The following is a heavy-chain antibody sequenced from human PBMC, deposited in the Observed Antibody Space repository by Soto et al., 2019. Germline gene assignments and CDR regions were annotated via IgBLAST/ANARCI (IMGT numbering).Heavy chain of an antibody. CDR3: ARDHIDDGSGSYQSRYYYYYMDV. V-gene: IGHV3-48*01. J-gene: IGHJ6*03. CDR2: ISSSSSTI. CDR1: GFTFSSYS. Sequence: EVQLVESGGGLVQPGGSLRLSCAASGFTFSSYSMNWVRQAPGKGLEWVSYISSSSSTIYYADYVKGRFTISRDNAKNSLYLQMNSLRAEDTAVYYCARDHIDDGSGSYQSRYYYYYMDVWGKGTTVTVSS. D-gene: IGHD3-10*01.